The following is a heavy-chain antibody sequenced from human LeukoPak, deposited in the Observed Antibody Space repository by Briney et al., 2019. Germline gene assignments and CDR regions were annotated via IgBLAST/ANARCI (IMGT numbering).Heavy chain of an antibody. D-gene: IGHD3-16*02. CDR2: TYYRSKWYN. Sequence: SQTLSLNCAISGDSVSSNSAAWNWIRQSPSRGLEWLGRTYYRSKWYNDYAVSVKSRITINPDTSKNQFSLQLNSVTPEVTAVYYCARDRYDYVWGSYRLNWFDPWGQGTLVTVSS. CDR3: ARDRYDYVWGSYRLNWFDP. V-gene: IGHV6-1*01. J-gene: IGHJ5*02. CDR1: GDSVSSNSAA.